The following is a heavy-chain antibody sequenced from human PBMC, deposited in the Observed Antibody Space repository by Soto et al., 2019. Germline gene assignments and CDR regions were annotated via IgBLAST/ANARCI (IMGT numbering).Heavy chain of an antibody. D-gene: IGHD5-18*01. J-gene: IGHJ6*02. CDR3: AREVTGHYYGMDV. V-gene: IGHV4-30-2*01. CDR1: CGSISSGGYS. Sequence: SETLSLTCAVSCGSISSGGYSWSWIRQPPGKGLEWIGYIYHSGSTYYNPSLKSRVTISVDRSKNQFSLKLSSVTAADTAVYYCAREVTGHYYGMDVWGQGTTVTVSS. CDR2: IYHSGST.